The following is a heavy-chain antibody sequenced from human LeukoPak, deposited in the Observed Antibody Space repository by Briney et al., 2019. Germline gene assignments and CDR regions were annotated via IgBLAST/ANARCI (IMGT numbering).Heavy chain of an antibody. J-gene: IGHJ4*02. V-gene: IGHV1-2*02. CDR2: INPNSGGT. D-gene: IGHD6-6*01. Sequence: ASVKVSCKASGYTLTDYYLHWVRQAPGQGLEWMGWINPNSGGTNYVQKFQGRVTMTRDTSISTAYMELSRLRSDDTAVYYCARDSSSRPFDYWGQGTLVTVSS. CDR1: GYTLTDYY. CDR3: ARDSSSRPFDY.